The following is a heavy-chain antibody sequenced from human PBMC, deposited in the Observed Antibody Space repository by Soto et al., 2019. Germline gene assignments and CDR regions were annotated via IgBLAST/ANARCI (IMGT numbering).Heavy chain of an antibody. Sequence: PSETLSLTCSISGGPINSYYWSWIRQSPGKGLEWIGNIYYSGSTNYNPSLKSRVTISIDTSKNQFSLKVHSVTAADTAVYYCARDANSIGYWGQGALVTVSS. J-gene: IGHJ4*02. CDR3: ARDANSIGY. CDR2: IYYSGST. CDR1: GGPINSYY. D-gene: IGHD6-25*01. V-gene: IGHV4-59*01.